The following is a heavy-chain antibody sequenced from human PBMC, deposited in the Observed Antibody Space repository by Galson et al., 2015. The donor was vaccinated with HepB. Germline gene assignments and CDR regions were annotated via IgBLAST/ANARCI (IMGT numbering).Heavy chain of an antibody. CDR3: ARDYYDSNGYYAGHLDF. CDR1: GGTFSSYT. Sequence: SVKVSCKASGGTFSSYTISWVRQAPGQGLEWMGRIIPVRGITNYAQKFQGRVTITADKSTTTAYMELSSLGSDDTAVYFCARDYYDSNGYYAGHLDFWGRGTLVTVSS. J-gene: IGHJ4*02. V-gene: IGHV1-69*04. D-gene: IGHD3-22*01. CDR2: IIPVRGIT.